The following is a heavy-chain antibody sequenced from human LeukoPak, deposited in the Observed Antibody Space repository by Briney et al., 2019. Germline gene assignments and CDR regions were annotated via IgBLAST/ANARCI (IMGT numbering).Heavy chain of an antibody. CDR3: ARQSDSDYYYYGMDV. V-gene: IGHV4-39*01. Sequence: SETLSLTCTVSGGSISSSSYYWGWIRQPPGKGLEWIGSIYYSGSTYYNPSLRSRVTISVDTSKNQFSLKLSSVTAADTAVYYGARQSDSDYYYYGMDVWGQGTTVTVSS. J-gene: IGHJ6*02. CDR2: IYYSGST. CDR1: GGSISSSSYY. D-gene: IGHD2-21*02.